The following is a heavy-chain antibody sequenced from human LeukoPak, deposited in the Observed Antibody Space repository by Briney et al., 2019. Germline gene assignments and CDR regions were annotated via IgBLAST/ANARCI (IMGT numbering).Heavy chain of an antibody. CDR3: ARDKQLVRRPGPIDY. V-gene: IGHV1-2*06. D-gene: IGHD6-6*01. CDR2: INPNSGGT. CDR1: GYTFTGYY. Sequence: GASVKVSCKASGYTFTGYYMHWVRQAPGQGLEWMGRINPNSGGTNYAQKFQGRVTMTRDTSISTAYMELSGLRSDDTAVYYCARDKQLVRRPGPIDYWGQGTLVTVSS. J-gene: IGHJ4*02.